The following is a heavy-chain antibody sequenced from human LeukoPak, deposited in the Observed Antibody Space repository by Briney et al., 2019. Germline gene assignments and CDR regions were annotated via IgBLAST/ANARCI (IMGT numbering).Heavy chain of an antibody. CDR1: GFTFSDYY. D-gene: IGHD1-26*01. CDR2: SSSSGSTI. J-gene: IGHJ4*02. Sequence: GGSLRLSCAASGFTFSDYYMRWIRDAPGKGREWVSYSSSSGSTIYYADSVKGRFTISRDNAKTSLYLQMNSRRAEDTAVYYSAGGATYAYYQDYWGPGTLVTVSS. CDR3: AGGATYAYYQDY. V-gene: IGHV3-11*01.